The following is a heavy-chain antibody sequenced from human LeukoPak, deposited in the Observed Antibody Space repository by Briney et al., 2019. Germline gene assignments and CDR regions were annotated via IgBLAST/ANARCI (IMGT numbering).Heavy chain of an antibody. Sequence: PGGFLRLSCAASGFTFSSYAMSWVRQAPGKGLEWVSAISGSGGNTYYTDSVKGRFTISRDNSKNTVFLQMNSLRVEDTAVYYCARDREVVTAKAQMDVWGKGTTVTVSS. D-gene: IGHD2-21*02. V-gene: IGHV3-23*01. CDR3: ARDREVVTAKAQMDV. CDR1: GFTFSSYA. CDR2: ISGSGGNT. J-gene: IGHJ6*03.